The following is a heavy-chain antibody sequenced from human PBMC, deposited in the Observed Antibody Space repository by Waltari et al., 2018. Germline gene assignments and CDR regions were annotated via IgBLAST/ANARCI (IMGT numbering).Heavy chain of an antibody. CDR1: GYTFTDYY. CDR2: VDPEDGET. J-gene: IGHJ3*02. V-gene: IGHV1-69-2*01. Sequence: EVQLVQSGAEVKKPGATVKLSCKASGYTFTDYYMHWVQQAPGKGLEWMGRVDPEDGETIDAEKFQGRVTITAETSTDTAYMELSSLRSEDTAVYYGATPGELPLRGDAFDIWGQGTMVTVSS. D-gene: IGHD1-26*01. CDR3: ATPGELPLRGDAFDI.